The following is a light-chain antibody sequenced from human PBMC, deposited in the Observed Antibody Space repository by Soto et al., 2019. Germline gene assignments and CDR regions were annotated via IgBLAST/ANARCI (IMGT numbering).Light chain of an antibody. J-gene: IGKJ5*01. Sequence: DIQMTQSPSSLSASVGDRVTITCRASQDISNYLAWYQQKPGKVPKLLIYSAFTLLSGVPSRFSGSGSGTDFSLTISNLQPEDVATYYCQKHHSAPRHFGQGTRVEIK. CDR3: QKHHSAPRH. V-gene: IGKV1-27*01. CDR2: SAF. CDR1: QDISNY.